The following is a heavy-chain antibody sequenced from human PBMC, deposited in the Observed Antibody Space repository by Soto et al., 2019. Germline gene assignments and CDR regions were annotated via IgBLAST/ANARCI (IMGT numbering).Heavy chain of an antibody. CDR3: AKLGDAMSGYFDF. J-gene: IGHJ5*01. CDR1: GFTFSSYA. CDR2: VSFDESHK. V-gene: IGHV3-30*18. Sequence: QVQLVQSGGGVVQPGGSLSLSCAASGFTFSSYAIHWVRQAPGKGLEWVADVSFDESHKTYADPVRGRFTISRDNSMKTVYVQMNSLRSEDTALYYCAKLGDAMSGYFDFWGQGTQVAVSS. D-gene: IGHD3-3*01.